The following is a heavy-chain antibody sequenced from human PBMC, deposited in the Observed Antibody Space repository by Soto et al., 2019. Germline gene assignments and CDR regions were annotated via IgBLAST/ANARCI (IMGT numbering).Heavy chain of an antibody. J-gene: IGHJ4*02. V-gene: IGHV4-61*01. D-gene: IGHD3-10*01. Sequence: LETLSLTCTLSGGSVSIGMYYWSWLRQTPGKGLEWIGNVYFTGTTIYNPSLKSRVTMSVDTYEDQFLRKLTSVAAADTSFYYCARYYNISDCRYLYYFDYWGLGTLVTVSS. CDR1: GGSVSIGMYY. CDR2: VYFTGTT. CDR3: ARYYNISDCRYLYYFDY.